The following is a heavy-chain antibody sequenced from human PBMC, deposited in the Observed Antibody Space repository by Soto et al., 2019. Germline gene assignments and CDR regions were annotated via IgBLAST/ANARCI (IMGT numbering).Heavy chain of an antibody. D-gene: IGHD4-17*01. CDR1: GGSVSSGSYY. CDR3: ARAVTTVVPFDY. V-gene: IGHV4-61*01. CDR2: IYYSGST. J-gene: IGHJ4*02. Sequence: QVQLQESGPGLVKPSETLSLTCTVSGGSVSSGSYYWSWIRQPPGKGLEWIGYIYYSGSTNYNPSLKSRVTISVDTSKNQCSLKLSSVTAADTAVYYCARAVTTVVPFDYWGQGTLVTVSS.